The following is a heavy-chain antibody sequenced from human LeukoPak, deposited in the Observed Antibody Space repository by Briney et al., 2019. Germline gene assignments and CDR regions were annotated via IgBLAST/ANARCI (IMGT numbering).Heavy chain of an antibody. D-gene: IGHD2-2*01. Sequence: SETLSLTCAVYSVSFSGYYWSWIRQPPGKGLEWIGEINHSGSTNYNPSLKSRVTISVDTSKNQFSLKLSSVTATDTAVYYCARRYCSNTSCSYFDYWGQGTLVTVSS. J-gene: IGHJ4*02. CDR3: ARRYCSNTSCSYFDY. CDR1: SVSFSGYY. V-gene: IGHV4-34*01. CDR2: INHSGST.